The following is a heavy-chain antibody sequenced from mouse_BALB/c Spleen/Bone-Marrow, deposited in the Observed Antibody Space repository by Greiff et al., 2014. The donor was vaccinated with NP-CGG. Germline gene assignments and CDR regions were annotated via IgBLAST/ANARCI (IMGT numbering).Heavy chain of an antibody. V-gene: IGHV1-69*02. D-gene: IGHD2-3*01. Sequence: QVQLQQSGAELVRPGASVKLSRKASGYTFTSYWINWVNQRPGQGLEWIGNIYPSDSYTNYNQKFKDKATLTVDKSSSTAYMQLSSPTSEDSAVYYCTRGSYDLDYWGQGTTLTVSS. CDR3: TRGSYDLDY. J-gene: IGHJ2*01. CDR1: GYTFTSYW. CDR2: IYPSDSYT.